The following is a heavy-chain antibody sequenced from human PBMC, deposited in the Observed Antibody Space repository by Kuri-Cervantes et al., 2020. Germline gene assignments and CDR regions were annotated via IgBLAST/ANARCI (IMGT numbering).Heavy chain of an antibody. CDR2: INHSGST. Sequence: ESLKISCAVYGGSFSDYYWSWIRQPPGKGLEWIGEINHSGSTNYNPSLKSRVTISVDTSKNQFSLKLSSVTAADTAVYYCARVPRGSSNWFDPWGQGTLVTVSS. CDR3: ARVPRGSSNWFDP. J-gene: IGHJ5*02. D-gene: IGHD3-10*01. V-gene: IGHV4-34*01. CDR1: GGSFSDYY.